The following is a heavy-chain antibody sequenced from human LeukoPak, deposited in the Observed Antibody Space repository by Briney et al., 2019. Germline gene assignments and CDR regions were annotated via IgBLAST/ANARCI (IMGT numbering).Heavy chain of an antibody. CDR3: TTDRHYGDYFRWFDP. J-gene: IGHJ5*02. D-gene: IGHD4-17*01. CDR2: IRSKANSYAT. CDR1: GFTFSGSA. Sequence: PGGSLRLSCAASGFTFSGSAMHWVRQASGKGLEWVGRIRSKANSYATAYAASVKGRFTISRDDSKNTAYLQMNSLKTEDTAVYCCTTDRHYGDYFRWFDPWGQGTLVTVSS. V-gene: IGHV3-73*01.